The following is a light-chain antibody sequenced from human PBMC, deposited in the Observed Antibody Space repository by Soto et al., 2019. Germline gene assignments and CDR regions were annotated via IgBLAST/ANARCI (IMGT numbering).Light chain of an antibody. Sequence: EIVMTQSPATLSVSPGERATLSCRASQSVAGNLAWYQQKPGRAPRPLIYGASTRATGIPARFSGSGSGTEFTLTISSLQSEDFAVYYCQQYNNWPPWTFGQGTKVEIK. CDR2: GAS. V-gene: IGKV3-15*01. J-gene: IGKJ1*01. CDR1: QSVAGN. CDR3: QQYNNWPPWT.